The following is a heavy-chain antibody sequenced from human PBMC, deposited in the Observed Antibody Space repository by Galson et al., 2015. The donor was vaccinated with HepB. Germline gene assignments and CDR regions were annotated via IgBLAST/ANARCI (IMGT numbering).Heavy chain of an antibody. CDR1: GFTFSSYA. D-gene: IGHD3-16*02. CDR2: ISGSGGST. J-gene: IGHJ4*02. V-gene: IGHV3-23*01. Sequence: SLRLSCAASGFTFSSYAMSWVRQAPGKGLEWVSAISGSGGSTYYADSVKGRFTISRDNSKNTLYLQMNSLRAEDTAVYYCAKDRMWPMITFGGVIAYHGYWGQGTLVTVSS. CDR3: AKDRMWPMITFGGVIAYHGY.